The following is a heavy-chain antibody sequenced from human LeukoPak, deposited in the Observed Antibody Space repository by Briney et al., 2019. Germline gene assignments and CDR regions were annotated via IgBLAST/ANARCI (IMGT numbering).Heavy chain of an antibody. Sequence: GGSLRLSCAASGFTFSNYAMNWVRQAPGKGLEWVALISYDGNNKYYADSVKDRFTISRDNSKNTLYLQMNSLRAEDTAMFYCARGSSRDVGGATRYFDCWGQGTLVTVSS. CDR3: ARGSSRDVGGATRYFDC. CDR2: ISYDGNNK. V-gene: IGHV3-30-3*01. CDR1: GFTFSNYA. D-gene: IGHD1-26*01. J-gene: IGHJ4*02.